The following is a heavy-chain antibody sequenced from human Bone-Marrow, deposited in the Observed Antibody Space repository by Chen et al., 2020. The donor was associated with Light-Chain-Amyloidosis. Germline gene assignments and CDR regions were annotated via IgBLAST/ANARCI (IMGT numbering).Heavy chain of an antibody. V-gene: IGHV3-30*02. D-gene: IGHD5-18*01. CDR1: GFVLTTYG. J-gene: IGHJ4*02. CDR3: AQLYSYGRPFKH. CDR2: VRFDGSDK. Sequence: VRLVESGGGVVRPGGSLRLSCTVTGFVLTTYGFQWVRQAPGKGLEWVSFVRFDGSDKYYADSVKGRFTISRDDSKNTLYLQMNSLRPEDTAVYYCAQLYSYGRPFKHWGQGTLVSVSS.